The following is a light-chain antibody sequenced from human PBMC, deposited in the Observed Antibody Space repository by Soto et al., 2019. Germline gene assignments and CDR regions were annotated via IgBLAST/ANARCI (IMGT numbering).Light chain of an antibody. V-gene: IGLV2-14*01. Sequence: QSVLTQPASVSGSPGQSITISCTGTSSEVVGYNYVSWYQQHPGKAPKLMIYDVSNRPSGVSNRFSGSKSGNTASLTISGVQAEDEADYYCSSSTSSSNPPYVFGTGTKVTV. CDR3: SSSTSSSNPPYV. J-gene: IGLJ1*01. CDR1: SSEVVGYNY. CDR2: DVS.